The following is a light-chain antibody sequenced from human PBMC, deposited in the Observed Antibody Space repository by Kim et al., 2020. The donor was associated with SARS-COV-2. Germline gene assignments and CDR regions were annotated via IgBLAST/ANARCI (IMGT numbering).Light chain of an antibody. J-gene: IGLJ2*01. V-gene: IGLV3-1*01. CDR1: KLGDRD. Sequence: SVSPGQTASITCSGDKLGDRDASWYQQRPGQSPLLVIYQHSKRPSGIPDRFSGSTSGNTATLTISGTQALDEADYYCQAWDSKTVIFGGGTQLTVL. CDR3: QAWDSKTVI. CDR2: QHS.